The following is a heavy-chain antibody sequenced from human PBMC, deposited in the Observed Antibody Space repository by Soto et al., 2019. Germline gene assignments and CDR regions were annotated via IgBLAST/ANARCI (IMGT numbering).Heavy chain of an antibody. Sequence: VKVSCRASGGTFTSYGISWARQAPGQGLEWMGWISAYNGNTNYAQKLQGRVTMTTDTSTSTAYMELRSLRSDDTAVYYCARDRYCSGGSCYGMDVWGQGTTVTVSS. CDR1: GGTFTSYG. V-gene: IGHV1-18*01. CDR2: ISAYNGNT. D-gene: IGHD2-15*01. J-gene: IGHJ6*02. CDR3: ARDRYCSGGSCYGMDV.